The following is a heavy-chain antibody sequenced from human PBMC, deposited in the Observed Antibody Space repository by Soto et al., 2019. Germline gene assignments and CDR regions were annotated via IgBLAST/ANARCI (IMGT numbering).Heavy chain of an antibody. CDR2: IIPMLGIA. CDR3: ARDRGYCSGGSCYDGGYSH. V-gene: IGHV1-69*04. D-gene: IGHD2-15*01. Sequence: ASVKVSCKASGGTFSSYTISWVRQAPGQGLEWMGRIIPMLGIANYAQKFQGRVTITADKSTSTAYMELSSLRSEDTAVYYCARDRGYCSGGSCYDGGYSHWGQGTLVTVSS. CDR1: GGTFSSYT. J-gene: IGHJ4*02.